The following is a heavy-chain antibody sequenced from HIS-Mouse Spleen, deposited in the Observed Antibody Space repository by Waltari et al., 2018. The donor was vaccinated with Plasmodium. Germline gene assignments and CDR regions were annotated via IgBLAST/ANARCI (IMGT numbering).Heavy chain of an antibody. V-gene: IGHV3-21*01. D-gene: IGHD6-13*01. CDR2: ISSSSSYI. Sequence: EVQLVESGGGLVKPGGSLRLSCAASGFTFSSYSMNWVRPASGKGLEWVSFISSSSSYIYYADSVKGRFTISRDNAKNSLYLQMNSLRAEDTAVYYCARDRSAAALLGYWGQGTLVTVSS. CDR1: GFTFSSYS. CDR3: ARDRSAAALLGY. J-gene: IGHJ4*02.